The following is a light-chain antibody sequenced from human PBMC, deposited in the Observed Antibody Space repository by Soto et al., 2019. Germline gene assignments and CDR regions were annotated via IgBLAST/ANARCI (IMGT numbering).Light chain of an antibody. CDR2: KAS. CDR3: QHYNSYSEA. Sequence: DIPMTQSPSTLSGSVGDRVTITCRASETISSWWAWYQQKPGKAPKLLIYKASTLKSGVPSRFSGSGSGTEFTLTISSLQPDDFAPYYCQHYNSYSEAFAQGTKVELK. CDR1: ETISSW. J-gene: IGKJ1*01. V-gene: IGKV1-5*03.